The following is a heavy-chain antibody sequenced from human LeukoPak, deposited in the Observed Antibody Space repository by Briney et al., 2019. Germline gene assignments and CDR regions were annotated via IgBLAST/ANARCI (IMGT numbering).Heavy chain of an antibody. CDR2: IIPIFGTA. J-gene: IGHJ4*02. Sequence: ASVKVSCKASGCTFTSYYMHWVRQAPGQGLEWMGGIIPIFGTANYAQKFQGRVTITADESTSTAYMELSSLRSEDTAVYYCARGDYYDSSGYYYGGGYYFDYWGQGTLVTVSS. V-gene: IGHV1-69*13. D-gene: IGHD3-22*01. CDR3: ARGDYYDSSGYYYGGGYYFDY. CDR1: GCTFTSYY.